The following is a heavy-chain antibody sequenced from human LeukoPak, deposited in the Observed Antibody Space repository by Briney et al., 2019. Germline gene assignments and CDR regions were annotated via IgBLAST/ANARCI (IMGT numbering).Heavy chain of an antibody. J-gene: IGHJ5*02. CDR2: MNPNSGNT. CDR1: GYTFTSYD. CDR3: ERKALYGSGKSCFDP. D-gene: IGHD3-10*01. Sequence: ASVKVSCKASGYTFTSYDINWVRPATGQGLEWMGWMNPNSGNTGYAQKFQDRITMTRNNSISTAYMELSGLRSEDTAMYYCERKALYGSGKSCFDPWGQGTLVTVSS. V-gene: IGHV1-8*01.